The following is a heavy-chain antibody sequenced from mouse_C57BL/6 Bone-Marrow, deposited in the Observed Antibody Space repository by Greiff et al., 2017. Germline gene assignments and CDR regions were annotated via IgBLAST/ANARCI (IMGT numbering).Heavy chain of an antibody. V-gene: IGHV1-26*01. J-gene: IGHJ4*01. D-gene: IGHD1-1*01. Sequence: VQLQQSGPELVKPGASVQISCKASGYTFTDYYMNWVKQSHGKSLEWIGDINPNTGGTSYNPKFKGKGTLTVDQSSSTAYMELRSLTSEDSAVYDCARSGVGSMDYWGQGTSVTVSS. CDR1: GYTFTDYY. CDR2: INPNTGGT. CDR3: ARSGVGSMDY.